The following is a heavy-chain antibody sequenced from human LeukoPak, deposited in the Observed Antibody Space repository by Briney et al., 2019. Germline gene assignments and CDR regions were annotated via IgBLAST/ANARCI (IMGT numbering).Heavy chain of an antibody. Sequence: GASVKVSCKASGYTFTTYDINWVRQATGQGLEWMGWMNPNSGNTGYAQKFQGRVTMTRNTSISTAYMELSSLRSEDTAVYYCARVRMIGSRRRGRYYYYYMDVWGKGTTVTISS. CDR3: ARVRMIGSRRRGRYYYYYMDV. CDR1: GYTFTTYD. J-gene: IGHJ6*03. V-gene: IGHV1-8*01. CDR2: MNPNSGNT. D-gene: IGHD3-22*01.